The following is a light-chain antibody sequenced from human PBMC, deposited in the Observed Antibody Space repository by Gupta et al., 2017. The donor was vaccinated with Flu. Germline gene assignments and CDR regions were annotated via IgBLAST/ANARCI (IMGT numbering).Light chain of an antibody. V-gene: IGKV1-5*01. CDR2: SAS. CDR1: QVRSTW. Sequence: PSTLSASVGDRVTITGRANQVRSTWLAWYQQKPGKAPNLLTYSASTLESGVPARFSGSGSGAEFTLTISRLEPDDFATYYCQHDGSSPRTFGQGTKVEIK. CDR3: QHDGSSPRT. J-gene: IGKJ1*01.